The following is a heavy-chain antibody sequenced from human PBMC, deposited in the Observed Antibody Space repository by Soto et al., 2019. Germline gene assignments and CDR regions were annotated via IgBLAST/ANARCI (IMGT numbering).Heavy chain of an antibody. Sequence: QVQLVESGEGLVKPGGSLRLSCAASGFTFSDYYMSWIRQAPGKGLEWISYISGSNIYTNYADSVKGRFTISRDNANNSLYLQMDSLRVEDTAVYYCARDGGEVIPAAIGGGYGMDVWGQGTTVTVSS. J-gene: IGHJ6*02. D-gene: IGHD2-2*01. V-gene: IGHV3-11*06. CDR2: ISGSNIYT. CDR3: ARDGGEVIPAAIGGGYGMDV. CDR1: GFTFSDYY.